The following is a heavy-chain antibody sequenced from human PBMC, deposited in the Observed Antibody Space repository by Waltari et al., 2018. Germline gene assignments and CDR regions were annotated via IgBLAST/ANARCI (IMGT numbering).Heavy chain of an antibody. CDR3: ARLSEYYFDY. J-gene: IGHJ4*02. CDR1: GYSISSGYY. V-gene: IGHV4-38-2*01. CDR2: IYHSGRT. Sequence: QVQLQESGPGLVKPSETLSLTCAVSGYSISSGYYWGWIRQPPGKGLEWIGSIYHSGRTYDNPSLKSRVTISVDTSNNQCSLKLSSVTAADTAVYYCARLSEYYFDYWGQGTLVTVSS.